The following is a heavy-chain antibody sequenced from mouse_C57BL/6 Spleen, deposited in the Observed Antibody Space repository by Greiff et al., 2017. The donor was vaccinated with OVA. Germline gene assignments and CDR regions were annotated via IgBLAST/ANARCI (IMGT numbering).Heavy chain of an antibody. V-gene: IGHV5-17*01. CDR1: GFTFSDYG. D-gene: IGHD2-4*01. Sequence: EVQLVESGGGLVKPGGSLKLSCAASGFTFSDYGMHWVRQAPEKGLEWVAYISSGSSTIYYADTVKGRFTISRDNAKNTLFLQMTSLRSEDTAVYYCARGLRHAMDYWGQGTSVTVSS. CDR2: ISSGSSTI. J-gene: IGHJ4*01. CDR3: ARGLRHAMDY.